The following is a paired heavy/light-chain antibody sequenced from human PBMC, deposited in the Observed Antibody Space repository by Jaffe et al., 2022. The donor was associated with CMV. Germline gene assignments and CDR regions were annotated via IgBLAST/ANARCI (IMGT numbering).Light chain of an antibody. V-gene: IGKV1-39*01. CDR1: QNIGTY. Sequence: DIQMTQSPFSLSTSVRDRVIITCRASQNIGTYLNWYQQKPGKAPKLLIYAASSLQSGVPSRFSGSGSGTDFTLTISSLQPEDFATYYCQQSYNTPWTFGQGTTVEIK. CDR2: AAS. J-gene: IGKJ1*01. CDR3: QQSYNTPWT.
Heavy chain of an antibody. J-gene: IGHJ3*02. Sequence: QVQLVQSGAEVKKPGSSVKVSCKASGGTFGNYAISWVRQAPGQGLEWMGRIIPVLGVSNQGRVTFTADKSTSTVYMELSSLRSDDTAVYYCARLDHRYGAFDIWGQGAMVIVSS. CDR1: GGTFGNYA. V-gene: IGHV1-69*09. CDR2: IIPVLGVS. CDR3: ARLDHRYGAFDI. D-gene: IGHD4-17*01.